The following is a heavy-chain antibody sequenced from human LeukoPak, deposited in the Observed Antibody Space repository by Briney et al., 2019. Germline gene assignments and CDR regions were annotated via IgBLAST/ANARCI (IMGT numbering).Heavy chain of an antibody. CDR3: ARSTTGIDAFDI. Sequence: SQTLSLTCTVSGGSISSGGYYWSWIRQHPGKGLEWIGYIYYSGSTYYNPSLKSQVTISVDTSNNQFSLKLSSVTAADTAAYYCARSTTGIDAFDIWGQGTMVTVSS. J-gene: IGHJ3*02. CDR2: IYYSGST. V-gene: IGHV4-31*01. D-gene: IGHD4-17*01. CDR1: GGSISSGGYY.